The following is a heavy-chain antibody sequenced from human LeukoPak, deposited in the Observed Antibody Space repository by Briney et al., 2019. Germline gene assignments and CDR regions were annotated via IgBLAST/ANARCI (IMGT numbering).Heavy chain of an antibody. J-gene: IGHJ4*02. D-gene: IGHD6-19*01. CDR2: IRYDGSNK. CDR3: AKDFEQWLGVAVVDY. Sequence: PGGSLRLSCAASGFTFRSYGMHWVPQAPGKGLKWVAIIRYDGSNKYYADSVKGRFTISRDNSKNTLYLQMNSLRAEDTAVYYCAKDFEQWLGVAVVDYWGQGTLVTVSS. V-gene: IGHV3-30*02. CDR1: GFTFRSYG.